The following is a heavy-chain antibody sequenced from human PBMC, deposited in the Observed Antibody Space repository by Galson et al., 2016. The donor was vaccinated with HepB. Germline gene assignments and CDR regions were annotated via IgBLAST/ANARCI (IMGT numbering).Heavy chain of an antibody. D-gene: IGHD6-13*01. CDR3: ASGLRYSSNWSKY. CDR1: GGPFSSYP. J-gene: IGHJ4*02. Sequence: SVKVSCKVSGGPFSSYPICWVRQAPGQGLQWMGGIIPFFGTTNYAQKFQGRVTITADESTSTAYMELSSLTSEDTAVYYCASGLRYSSNWSKYWGQGTLVTVSS. V-gene: IGHV1-69*13. CDR2: IIPFFGTT.